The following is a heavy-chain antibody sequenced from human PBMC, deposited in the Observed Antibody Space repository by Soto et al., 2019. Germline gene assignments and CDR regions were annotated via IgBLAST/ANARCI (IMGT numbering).Heavy chain of an antibody. CDR1: GYNFSIYS. CDR3: ARPYYYDTTGYYSSHYYFYFGMDV. CDR2: INAGNGNT. D-gene: IGHD3-22*01. Sequence: ASVKVSCKGSGYNFSIYSIHWVRQAPGQSLEWMGWINAGNGNTKYSQKFQGRVTFTRDTSANTAYMELSSLRSEDAAVYYCARPYYYDTTGYYSSHYYFYFGMDVWGQGTTVTVS. V-gene: IGHV1-3*01. J-gene: IGHJ6*02.